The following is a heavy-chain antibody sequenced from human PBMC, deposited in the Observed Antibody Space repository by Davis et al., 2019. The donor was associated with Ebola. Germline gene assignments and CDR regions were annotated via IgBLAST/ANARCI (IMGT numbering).Heavy chain of an antibody. CDR2: ISGSGGST. V-gene: IGHV3-23*01. CDR1: GFTFSNAW. CDR3: AKDDRYYDFWSGYYMGEGYYYDSSGLDY. Sequence: GGSLRLSCAASGFTFSNAWMSWVRQAPGKGLEWVSAISGSGGSTYYAASVKGRFTISRENSKNTLYLQMNSLRAEETAVYYYAKDDRYYDFWSGYYMGEGYYYDSSGLDYWGQGTLVTVSS. D-gene: IGHD3-3*01. J-gene: IGHJ4*02.